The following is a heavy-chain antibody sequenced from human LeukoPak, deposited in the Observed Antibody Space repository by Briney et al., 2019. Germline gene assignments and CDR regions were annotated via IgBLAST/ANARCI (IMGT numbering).Heavy chain of an antibody. V-gene: IGHV4-61*02. CDR1: GGSISSGSYY. J-gene: IGHJ4*02. D-gene: IGHD3-10*01. Sequence: PSQTLSLTCTVSGGSISSGSYYWSWIRQPAGKGLEWIGRIYTSGSTNYNPSLKSRVTISVDTSKNQFSLKLSSVTAADTAVYYCARHPGTRLLWFGEGYYFDYWGQGTLVTVSS. CDR2: IYTSGST. CDR3: ARHPGTRLLWFGEGYYFDY.